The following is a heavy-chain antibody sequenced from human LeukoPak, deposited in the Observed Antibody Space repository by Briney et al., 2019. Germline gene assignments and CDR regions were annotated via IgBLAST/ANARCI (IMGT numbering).Heavy chain of an antibody. Sequence: GGSLRLSCAVSGFTFSGFWMSWSRQAPGKGLEWVASIYSDGSEGYYADVVKGRFTTSRDNAKNSLYLQINSLRAEDTAVYYCARSSYSSSSSVWGQGTMVTVSS. J-gene: IGHJ3*01. CDR1: GFTFSGFW. D-gene: IGHD6-6*01. CDR3: ARSSYSSSSSV. V-gene: IGHV3-7*03. CDR2: IYSDGSEG.